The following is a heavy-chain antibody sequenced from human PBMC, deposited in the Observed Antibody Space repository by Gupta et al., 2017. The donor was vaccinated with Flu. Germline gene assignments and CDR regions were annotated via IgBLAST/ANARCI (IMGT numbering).Heavy chain of an antibody. V-gene: IGHV3-74*01. CDR1: GFTFSSYW. CDR2: INSDGSST. D-gene: IGHD3-3*01. J-gene: IGHJ6*02. Sequence: EVQLVESGGGLVQPGGSLRLSCAASGFTFSSYWMHWVRQAPGKGLVWVSRINSDGSSTSYADSVKGRFTISRDNAKNTLYLQMNSLRAEDTAVYYCAREILEWLPRPYYYGMYVWGQGTTVTVSS. CDR3: AREILEWLPRPYYYGMYV.